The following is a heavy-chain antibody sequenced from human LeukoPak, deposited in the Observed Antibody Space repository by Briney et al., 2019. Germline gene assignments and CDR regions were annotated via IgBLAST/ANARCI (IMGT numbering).Heavy chain of an antibody. CDR1: GGSLSSSGYY. D-gene: IGHD3-22*01. Sequence: SETLSLTCTVSGGSLSSSGYYWGWIRQPPGKGLEWLGSIYYSGSTYDNPSLKSRVTMSVDTSKNQFSLRLSSVTAADTAVYYCARLIYDSSGYYYFDHWGQGTLVTVSS. V-gene: IGHV4-39*01. CDR3: ARLIYDSSGYYYFDH. CDR2: IYYSGST. J-gene: IGHJ4*02.